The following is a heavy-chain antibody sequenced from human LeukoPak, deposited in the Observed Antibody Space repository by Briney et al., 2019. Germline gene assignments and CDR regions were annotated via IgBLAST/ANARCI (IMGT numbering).Heavy chain of an antibody. J-gene: IGHJ3*02. V-gene: IGHV4-59*01. D-gene: IGHD3-3*01. CDR3: ARGLRFLEWLLSTGPSNAFDI. Sequence: SETLSLTCTVSGGSISSYYWSWIRQPPGKGLEWIGYIYYSGSTNYNPSLKSRVTILVDTSKNQFSLKLSSVTAADTAVYYCARGLRFLEWLLSTGPSNAFDIWGQGTMVTVSS. CDR2: IYYSGST. CDR1: GGSISSYY.